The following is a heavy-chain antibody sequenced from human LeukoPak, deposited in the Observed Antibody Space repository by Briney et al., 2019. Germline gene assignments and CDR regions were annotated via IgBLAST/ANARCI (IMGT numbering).Heavy chain of an antibody. D-gene: IGHD1-26*01. CDR2: ISGSGGST. Sequence: GGSLRLSCAASGFTFSSYAMSWVRQAPGKGREWVSAISGSGGSTYYADSVKGGCTISRDNSKNTLYLLVSSLTPEGTALYYCARDRMGATLYFDFGGLGTLVTVSS. V-gene: IGHV3-23*01. J-gene: IGHJ4*02. CDR3: ARDRMGATLYFDF. CDR1: GFTFSSYA.